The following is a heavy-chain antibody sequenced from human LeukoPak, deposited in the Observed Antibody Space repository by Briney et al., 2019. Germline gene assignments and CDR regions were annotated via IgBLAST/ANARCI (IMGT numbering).Heavy chain of an antibody. Sequence: PSETLSLTCTVSGGSISSGDYYWSWIRQPPGKGLEWIGYIYYSGSTYYSPSLKSRVTISVDTSKNQFSLKLSSVTAADTAVYYCARVKGWLRDNVFFDHWGQGTLVTVSS. V-gene: IGHV4-30-4*01. CDR1: GGSISSGDYY. J-gene: IGHJ4*02. CDR2: IYYSGST. D-gene: IGHD5-12*01. CDR3: ARVKGWLRDNVFFDH.